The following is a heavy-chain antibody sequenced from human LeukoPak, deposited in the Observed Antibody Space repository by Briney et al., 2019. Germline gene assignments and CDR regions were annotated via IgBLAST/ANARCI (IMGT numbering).Heavy chain of an antibody. J-gene: IGHJ6*02. D-gene: IGHD2-2*02. Sequence: SETLSLTCTVSGGSISSYYWSWIRQPAGKGLEWIGRIYTSGSTNYNPSLKSRVTMSVDTSKNQFSLKLSSVTAADTAVYYCARGGYRYCSSTSCYMGSYYYYGMDVWGQGTTVTVSS. CDR3: ARGGYRYCSSTSCYMGSYYYYGMDV. CDR1: GGSISSYY. CDR2: IYTSGST. V-gene: IGHV4-4*07.